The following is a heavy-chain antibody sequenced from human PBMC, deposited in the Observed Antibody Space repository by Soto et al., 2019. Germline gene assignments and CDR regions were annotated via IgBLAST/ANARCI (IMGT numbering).Heavy chain of an antibody. J-gene: IGHJ6*02. CDR1: GGSFSSYY. Sequence: SETLSLTCAVYGGSFSSYYWSWIRQPPGKGLEWIGEINHSGSTNYNPSLKSRVTISVDTSKNQLSLKLSSVTAADTAVYYCARASTTPPTIYYYDSSGYYRAGYYGMDVWGQGTTVTVSS. CDR2: INHSGST. D-gene: IGHD3-22*01. V-gene: IGHV4-34*01. CDR3: ARASTTPPTIYYYDSSGYYRAGYYGMDV.